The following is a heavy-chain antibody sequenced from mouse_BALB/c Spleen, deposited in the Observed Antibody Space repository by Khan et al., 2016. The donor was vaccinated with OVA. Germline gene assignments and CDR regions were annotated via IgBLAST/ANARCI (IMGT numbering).Heavy chain of an antibody. CDR3: APLGSSYAMDY. J-gene: IGHJ4*01. CDR1: GYTFTSYW. D-gene: IGHD1-1*01. Sequence: VQLQQSGAELAKPGASVKMSCKASGYTFTSYWMHWVKQRPGQGLEWIGYINPSTGYTEYNQKFKDKATLTADKSSSTAYMHLSSLTSEDSAVYYCAPLGSSYAMDYWGQGTSVTVSS. CDR2: INPSTGYT. V-gene: IGHV1-7*01.